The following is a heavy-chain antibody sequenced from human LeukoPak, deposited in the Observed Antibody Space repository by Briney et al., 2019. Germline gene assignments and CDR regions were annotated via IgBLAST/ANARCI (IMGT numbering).Heavy chain of an antibody. D-gene: IGHD2/OR15-2a*01. CDR3: ARHLYRSDFDY. J-gene: IGHJ4*02. CDR2: IFTTGNT. Sequence: SETLSLTCTVSGGSISSGDHYWTWIRQPAGKGLEWIGRIFTTGNTDYNPSLKSRVTMSIDRSKNQFSLKLSAVTAADTAVYYCARHLYRSDFDYWGQGTLVTVSS. CDR1: GGSISSGDHY. V-gene: IGHV4-61*02.